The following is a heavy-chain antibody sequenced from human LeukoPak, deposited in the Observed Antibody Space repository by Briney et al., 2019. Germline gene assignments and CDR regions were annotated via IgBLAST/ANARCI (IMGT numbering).Heavy chain of an antibody. Sequence: GVSLRLSCSASGFTFGSYAMHWVRQAPGKGLEYVSAISANGGSTYYADSVKGRFTISRDNAKNTLYLQMNSLRAEDTAVYYCVRDLGGRSGHWGQGTLVTVSS. D-gene: IGHD1-26*01. CDR3: VRDLGGRSGH. CDR2: ISANGGST. V-gene: IGHV3-64*04. CDR1: GFTFGSYA. J-gene: IGHJ4*02.